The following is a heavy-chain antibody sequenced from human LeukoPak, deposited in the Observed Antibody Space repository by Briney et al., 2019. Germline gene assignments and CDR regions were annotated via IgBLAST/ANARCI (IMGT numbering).Heavy chain of an antibody. CDR2: ISGSGGST. CDR1: GFTFSSYA. D-gene: IGHD3-3*01. J-gene: IGHJ6*02. CDR3: AKGVTIFGVVITSYYYYGMDV. Sequence: GGSLRLSCAASGFTFSSYAMSWVRQAPGKGLEWVSAISGSGGSTYYADSVKGRFTISRDNSKNTLYLQMNSLRAEDTAVYYCAKGVTIFGVVITSYYYYGMDVWGQGTTVTVSS. V-gene: IGHV3-23*01.